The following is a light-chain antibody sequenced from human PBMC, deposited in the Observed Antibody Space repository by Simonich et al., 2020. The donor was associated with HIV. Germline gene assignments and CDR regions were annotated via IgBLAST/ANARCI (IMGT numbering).Light chain of an antibody. CDR3: QQYYSSPFT. CDR1: QSVLSSSHNNNY. Sequence: DIVMTQFPDSLAVSLGERATINCNSSQSVLSSSHNNNYLAWYQQKPGQPPKLLIYWASTRESGVPDRFSGSGSGTDFTLTISSLQAEDVAVYYCQQYYSSPFTFGPGTKVDIK. J-gene: IGKJ3*01. CDR2: WAS. V-gene: IGKV4-1*01.